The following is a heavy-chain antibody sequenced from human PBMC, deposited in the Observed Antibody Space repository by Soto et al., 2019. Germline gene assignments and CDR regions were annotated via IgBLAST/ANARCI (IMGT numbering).Heavy chain of an antibody. V-gene: IGHV1-24*01. J-gene: IGHJ5*02. CDR1: GYTHTELS. Sequence: GSVQVSCKVSGYTHTELSMHWVRQAPGKGLEWMGGFDPEDGETIYAQKFQGRVTMTEDTSTDTAYMELSSLRSEDTAVYCCATVYASQLLSIWNDVLSWFDPWGQGTLVTVSS. CDR3: ATVYASQLLSIWNDVLSWFDP. D-gene: IGHD1-1*01. CDR2: FDPEDGET.